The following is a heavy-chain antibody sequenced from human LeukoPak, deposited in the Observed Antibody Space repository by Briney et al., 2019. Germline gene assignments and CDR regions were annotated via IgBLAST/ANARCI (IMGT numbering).Heavy chain of an antibody. V-gene: IGHV4-59*01. CDR1: GASISSYY. D-gene: IGHD2-2*01. J-gene: IGHJ6*04. CDR3: ARDDLYCSSTSCHYYGMDV. CDR2: IYYSGST. Sequence: SETLSLTCTVSGASISSYYWIWIRQPPGKGLEWIGYIYYSGSTNYNPSLKSRVTISVDTSKNQFSLKLTSVTAADTAVYYCARDDLYCSSTSCHYYGMDVWGKGTTVTVSS.